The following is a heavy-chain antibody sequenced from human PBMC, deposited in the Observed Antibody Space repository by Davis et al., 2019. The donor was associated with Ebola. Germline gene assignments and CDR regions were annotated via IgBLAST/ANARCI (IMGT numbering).Heavy chain of an antibody. Sequence: GGSLRLSCAASGFIFSNYWMSWVRQAPGKGLEWVANIAHDGSVKQYLDSVKGRFTISRDNAKNSLYLQVSSLRAEDTAVYYCAKYSGRALDYWGQGNLVTVSS. V-gene: IGHV3-7*01. CDR2: IAHDGSVK. CDR1: GFIFSNYW. D-gene: IGHD1-26*01. CDR3: AKYSGRALDY. J-gene: IGHJ4*02.